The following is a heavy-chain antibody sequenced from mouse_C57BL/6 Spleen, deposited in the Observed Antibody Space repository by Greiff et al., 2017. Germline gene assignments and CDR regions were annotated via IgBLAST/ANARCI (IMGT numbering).Heavy chain of an antibody. CDR3: ARPYGSSSYYYAMDY. CDR1: GYTFTSYW. CDR2: IDPNSGGT. Sequence: QVQLKQPGAELVKPGASVQLSCKASGYTFTSYWMHWVKQRPGRGLEWIGRIDPNSGGTKYNEKFKSKATLTVDKPSSTAYMQLSSLTSEDSAVYYCARPYGSSSYYYAMDYWGQGTSVTVSS. J-gene: IGHJ4*01. D-gene: IGHD1-1*01. V-gene: IGHV1-72*01.